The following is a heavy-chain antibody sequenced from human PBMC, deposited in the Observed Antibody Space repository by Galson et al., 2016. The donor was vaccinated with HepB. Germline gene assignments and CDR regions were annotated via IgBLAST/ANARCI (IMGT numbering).Heavy chain of an antibody. J-gene: IGHJ4*02. Sequence: ETLSLTCSVSGGSVNTETYQWNWVRQPPGKGLEWIGYLYSRGSTDNNPPLNNSVTLSVDTSKNQFSLRLDSVTAADTAVYYCARVLVTPSRPFDSRGQGTLVTVSS. CDR2: LYSRGST. CDR1: GGSVNTETYQ. V-gene: IGHV4-61*01. CDR3: ARVLVTPSRPFDS. D-gene: IGHD6-6*01.